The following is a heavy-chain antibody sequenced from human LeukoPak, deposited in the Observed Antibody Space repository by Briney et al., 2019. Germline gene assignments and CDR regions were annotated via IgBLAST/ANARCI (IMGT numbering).Heavy chain of an antibody. CDR2: ISYDGSNK. CDR1: GFTFSSYG. CDR3: AKGDYDFAADWFDP. Sequence: GGSLRLSCAASGFTFSSYGMHWVRQAPGKGLEWVAVISYDGSNKYYADSVKGRFTISRDNSKNTLYLQMNSLRAEDTALYYCAKGDYDFAADWFDPWGQGTLVTVSS. J-gene: IGHJ5*02. D-gene: IGHD3-3*01. V-gene: IGHV3-30*18.